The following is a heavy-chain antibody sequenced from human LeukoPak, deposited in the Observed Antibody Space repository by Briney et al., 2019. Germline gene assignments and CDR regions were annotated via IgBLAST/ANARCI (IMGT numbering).Heavy chain of an antibody. J-gene: IGHJ6*03. Sequence: PSETLSLTCAVSGYSISSGYYWGWIRQPPGKGLEWIGNIYHSGSTYYNPSLKSRVTISVDTSKNQFSLKLSSVTAADTAVYYCARGVGYYYDSSGYSPSVYYYYYYMDVWGKGTTVTVSS. D-gene: IGHD3-22*01. CDR2: IYHSGST. V-gene: IGHV4-38-2*01. CDR3: ARGVGYYYDSSGYSPSVYYYYYYMDV. CDR1: GYSISSGYY.